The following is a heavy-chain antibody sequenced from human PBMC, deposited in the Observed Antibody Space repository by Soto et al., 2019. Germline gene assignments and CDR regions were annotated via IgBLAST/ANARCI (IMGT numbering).Heavy chain of an antibody. CDR1: GFTFSRYM. V-gene: IGHV3-21*01. Sequence: EVQLVESGGGLVKPGGSLRLSCAASGFTFSRYMMNWVRQGPGKGWGWVSSIKDSGDFTYYAASVRGRLSISRDNTKNSLYLQMNALGADDTAVYYCARGDVMGVTTSADYWGQGALVTVSS. CDR3: ARGDVMGVTTSADY. D-gene: IGHD1-26*01. CDR2: IKDSGDFT. J-gene: IGHJ4*02.